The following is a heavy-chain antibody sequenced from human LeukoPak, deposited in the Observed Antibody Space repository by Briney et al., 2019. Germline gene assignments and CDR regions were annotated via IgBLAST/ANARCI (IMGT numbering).Heavy chain of an antibody. CDR2: ISWNSGSI. CDR3: AKDKGDGYSNQPVED. J-gene: IGHJ4*02. CDR1: GFTFGDYA. V-gene: IGHV3-9*01. D-gene: IGHD5-24*01. Sequence: PGGSLRVSCAASGFTFGDYAMHWVRQARGKGLEWVSGISWNSGSIGYADSVKGRFTISRDNAKNSLYLQMNSLRAEDTALYYCAKDKGDGYSNQPVEDWGQGTLVTVSS.